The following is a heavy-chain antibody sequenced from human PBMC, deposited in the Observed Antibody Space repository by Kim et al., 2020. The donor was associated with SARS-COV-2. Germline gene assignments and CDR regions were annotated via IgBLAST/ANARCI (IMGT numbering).Heavy chain of an antibody. CDR1: GFTFDDYS. CDR3: AQVSSYSSASFDY. V-gene: IGHV3-9*01. J-gene: IGHJ4*02. Sequence: GGSLRLSCAASGFTFDDYSMHWVRQAPGKGLEWVSGISWNSGSIGYAYSVKGRFTISRYNAKNSRYLQMNSLIAEDTALYYCAQVSSYSSASFDYWGQGTLVTVSS. CDR2: ISWNSGSI. D-gene: IGHD6-25*01.